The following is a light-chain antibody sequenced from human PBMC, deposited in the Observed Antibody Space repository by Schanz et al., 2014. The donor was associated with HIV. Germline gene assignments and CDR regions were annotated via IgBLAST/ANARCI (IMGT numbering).Light chain of an antibody. J-gene: IGLJ3*02. Sequence: QLVLTQSPSASASLGASVKLTCTLSSGHSTYVIAWHQQQPGKGPRFLMKVNSDVGHTKGDGIPDRFSGSSSGAERYLTISSLQSEDEADYYCQTWDTGIWVFGGGTKLTVL. CDR2: VNSDVGH. V-gene: IGLV4-69*02. CDR3: QTWDTGIWV. CDR1: SGHSTYV.